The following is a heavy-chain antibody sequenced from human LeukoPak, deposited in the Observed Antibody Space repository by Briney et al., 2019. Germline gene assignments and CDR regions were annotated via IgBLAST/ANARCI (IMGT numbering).Heavy chain of an antibody. J-gene: IGHJ5*02. CDR1: GGSFSGYY. V-gene: IGHV4-34*01. D-gene: IGHD1-26*01. Sequence: SETLSLTCAVYGGSFSGYYWSWIRQPPGKGLEWIGEINHSGSTNYNPSLKSRVTISVDTSKNQFPLKLSSVTAADTAVYYCARGWETSLRHRVWDPWGQGTLVTVSS. CDR3: ARGWETSLRHRVWDP. CDR2: INHSGST.